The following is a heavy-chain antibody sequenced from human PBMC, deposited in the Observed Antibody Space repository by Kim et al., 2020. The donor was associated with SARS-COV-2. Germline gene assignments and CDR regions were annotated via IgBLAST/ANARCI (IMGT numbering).Heavy chain of an antibody. CDR2: ISYDGSNK. J-gene: IGHJ6*02. CDR1: GFTFSSYG. CDR3: AKELPPGYSSGWSYYYYGMDV. V-gene: IGHV3-30*18. D-gene: IGHD6-19*01. Sequence: GGSLRLSCAASGFTFSSYGMHWVRQAPGKGLEWVAVISYDGSNKYYADSVKGRFTISRDNSKNTLYLQMTSLRAEDTAVYYCAKELPPGYSSGWSYYYYGMDVWGQGTTVTVSS.